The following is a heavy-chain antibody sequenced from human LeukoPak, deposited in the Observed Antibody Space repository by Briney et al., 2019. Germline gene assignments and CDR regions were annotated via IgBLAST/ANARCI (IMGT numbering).Heavy chain of an antibody. J-gene: IGHJ4*02. D-gene: IGHD4-17*01. CDR3: ARDRSGTYGDPDFDY. CDR1: GYTFTSYG. Sequence: ASVKVSCKASGYTFTSYGLTWVRQAPGQGLEWMGWINPNSGGTNYAQKFQGRVTMTRDTSISTAYMELSRLRSDDTAVYYCARDRSGTYGDPDFDYWGQGTLVTVSS. V-gene: IGHV1-2*02. CDR2: INPNSGGT.